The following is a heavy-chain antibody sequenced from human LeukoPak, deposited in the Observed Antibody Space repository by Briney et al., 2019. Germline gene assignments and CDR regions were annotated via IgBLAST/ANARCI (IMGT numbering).Heavy chain of an antibody. Sequence: SDTLSLTCAVYGGSFSGYYWSWIRQPPGKGLEWIGEINHSGSTNYNPSLKSRVTISVDTSKNQFSLKLSSVTAADTAVYYCARCPGSWSGYDAFDIWGQGTMVTVSS. D-gene: IGHD6-13*01. V-gene: IGHV4-34*01. J-gene: IGHJ3*02. CDR2: INHSGST. CDR1: GGSFSGYY. CDR3: ARCPGSWSGYDAFDI.